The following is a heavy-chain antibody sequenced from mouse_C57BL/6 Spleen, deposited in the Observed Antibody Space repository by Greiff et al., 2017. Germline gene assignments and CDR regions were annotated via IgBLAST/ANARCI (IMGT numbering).Heavy chain of an antibody. CDR1: GYAFSSYW. CDR3: ARMITTVVYFDY. V-gene: IGHV1-80*01. J-gene: IGHJ2*01. Sequence: VKLMESGAELVKPGASVKISCKASGYAFSSYWMNWVKQRPGKGLEWIGQIYPGDGDTNYNGKFKGKATLTADKSSSAAYMQLSSLTSEDSAVYFCARMITTVVYFDYWGQGTTRTVSS. D-gene: IGHD1-1*01. CDR2: IYPGDGDT.